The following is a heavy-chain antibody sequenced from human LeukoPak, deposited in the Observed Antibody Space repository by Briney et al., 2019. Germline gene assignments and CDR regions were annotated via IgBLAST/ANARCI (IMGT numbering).Heavy chain of an antibody. D-gene: IGHD1-7*01. J-gene: IGHJ5*02. CDR1: GGSISSSSYY. CDR2: IYYSGST. CDR3: ARDSNWNYGSWFDP. Sequence: SETLSLTCTVSGGSISSSSYYWGWIRQPPGKGLEWIASIYYSGSTYYNPSLKSRVTISVDTSKNQFSLKLSSVTAADTAMYYCARDSNWNYGSWFDPWGQGTLVTVS. V-gene: IGHV4-39*07.